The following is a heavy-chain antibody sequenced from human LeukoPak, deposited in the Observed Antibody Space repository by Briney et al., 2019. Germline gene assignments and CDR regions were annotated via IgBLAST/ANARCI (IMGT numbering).Heavy chain of an antibody. V-gene: IGHV3-20*04. CDR3: ARDGYSGSYYDY. CDR1: GFTFYDYG. J-gene: IGHJ4*02. D-gene: IGHD1-26*01. Sequence: PGGSLRLSCAASGFTFYDYGMSWVRQAPGKGLEWVSGINWNGGSTGYADSVKGRFTISRDNARNSLYLQMNSLRAEDTAVYYCARDGYSGSYYDYWGQGTLVTVSS. CDR2: INWNGGST.